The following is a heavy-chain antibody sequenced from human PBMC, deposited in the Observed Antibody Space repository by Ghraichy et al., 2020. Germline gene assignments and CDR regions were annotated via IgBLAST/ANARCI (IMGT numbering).Heavy chain of an antibody. D-gene: IGHD2-15*01. CDR2: INPNSGGT. J-gene: IGHJ3*02. V-gene: IGHV1-2*06. CDR1: GYTFTGYY. Sequence: ASVKVSCKASGYTFTGYYMHWVRQAPGQGLEWMGRINPNSGGTNYAEKFQGRVTMTRDTSISTGYMELSRLRSDDTAVYYCARDWAGVAATRVFAFDIWGQGTMVTVSS. CDR3: ARDWAGVAATRVFAFDI.